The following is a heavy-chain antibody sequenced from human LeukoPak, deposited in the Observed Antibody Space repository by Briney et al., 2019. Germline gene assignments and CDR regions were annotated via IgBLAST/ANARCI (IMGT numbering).Heavy chain of an antibody. CDR1: GFTFSDYD. V-gene: IGHV3-69-1*02. CDR2: ISSPSTHI. D-gene: IGHD3-16*01. CDR3: GRAFPPLRTSSAGDL. J-gene: IGHJ4*02. Sequence: PGGSLRLSCSASGFTFSDYDMNWVRQAPGKGLEWVSSISSPSTHIYYGDSVKGRFSISRDNAKNSVYLQMNSLGVEDTAIYYCGRAFPPLRTSSAGDLWGQGILVTVSS.